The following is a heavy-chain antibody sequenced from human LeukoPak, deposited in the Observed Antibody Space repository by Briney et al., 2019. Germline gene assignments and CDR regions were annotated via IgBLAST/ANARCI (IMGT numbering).Heavy chain of an antibody. CDR2: FSTSSRYT. CDR3: ARGAGDPYYMDV. CDR1: AFTFSSYT. V-gene: IGHV3-21*01. J-gene: IGHJ6*03. D-gene: IGHD4-17*01. Sequence: KPGGSLRLSCVASAFTFSSYTMNWVRQAPGKGLEWVSSFSTSSRYTYYADSVKGRFTISRDNAKNSLYLQMNSLRADDTAVHFCARGAGDPYYMDVWGKGTTVTVSS.